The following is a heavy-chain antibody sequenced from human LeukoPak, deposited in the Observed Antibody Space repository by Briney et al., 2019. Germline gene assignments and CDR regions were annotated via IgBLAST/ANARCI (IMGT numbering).Heavy chain of an antibody. D-gene: IGHD1-26*01. CDR3: ARASYSGSYYAY. J-gene: IGHJ4*02. CDR1: GFTFSRYS. Sequence: GGSLRLSCAASGFTFSRYSMNWVRQAPGKGLEWVSSISSSSSYINYADSVKGRITISRDNAKNSLYLQMNSLRAEDTAVYYCARASYSGSYYAYWGQGTLVTVSS. CDR2: ISSSSSYI. V-gene: IGHV3-21*01.